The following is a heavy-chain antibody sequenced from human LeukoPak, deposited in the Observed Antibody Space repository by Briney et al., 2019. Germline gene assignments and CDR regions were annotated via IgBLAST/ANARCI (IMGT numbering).Heavy chain of an antibody. CDR1: GYTFTSYY. CDR3: AREGRIVVVPAAILYYGMDV. D-gene: IGHD2-2*01. Sequence: ASVKVSFKASGYTFTSYYMHWVRQAPGQGLEWMGIINPSGGSTSYAQKFQGRVTMTRDTSTSTVYMELSSLRSEDTAVYYCAREGRIVVVPAAILYYGMDVWGQGTTVTVSS. J-gene: IGHJ6*02. CDR2: INPSGGST. V-gene: IGHV1-46*01.